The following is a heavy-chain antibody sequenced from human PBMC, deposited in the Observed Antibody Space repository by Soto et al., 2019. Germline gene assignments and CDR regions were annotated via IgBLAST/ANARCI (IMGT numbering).Heavy chain of an antibody. CDR1: GFTFSSYA. CDR2: ISGSGGST. Sequence: LSLTCAASGFTFSSYAMSWVRQAPGKGLEWVSAISGSGGSTYYADSVKGRFTISRDNSKNTLYLQMNSLRAEDTAVYYCAKDQGGVGATDAFDIWGQGTMVTVSS. J-gene: IGHJ3*02. V-gene: IGHV3-23*01. CDR3: AKDQGGVGATDAFDI. D-gene: IGHD1-26*01.